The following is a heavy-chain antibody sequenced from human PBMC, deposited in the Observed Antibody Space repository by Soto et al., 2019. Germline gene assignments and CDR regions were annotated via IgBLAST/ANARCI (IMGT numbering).Heavy chain of an antibody. CDR3: ARDQGYSYKSPNAFGI. Sequence: VASVKVSCKASGGTFSSYAISWVRQAPGQGLEWMGGIIPIFGTANYAQKFQGRVTITADESTSTAYMELSSLRSEDTAVYYCARDQGYSYKSPNAFGIWGQGTMVTVSS. V-gene: IGHV1-69*13. CDR2: IIPIFGTA. CDR1: GGTFSSYA. J-gene: IGHJ3*02. D-gene: IGHD5-18*01.